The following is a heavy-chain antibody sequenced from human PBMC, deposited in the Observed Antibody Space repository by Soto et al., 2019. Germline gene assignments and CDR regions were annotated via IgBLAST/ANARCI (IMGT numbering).Heavy chain of an antibody. J-gene: IGHJ6*02. CDR1: GGTFSSYA. V-gene: IGHV1-69*01. CDR2: ILPISGTA. D-gene: IGHD2-2*01. Sequence: QVQLVQSGAEVKKPGSSVKVSCKASGGTFSSYAISWVRQAPGQGLEWMGGILPISGTANYDQKFQGRVMITADESTSTAYMELSSLRSEDTAVYYCARSQGSSTSLEIYYYYYYGMDVWGQGTTVTVSS. CDR3: ARSQGSSTSLEIYYYYYYGMDV.